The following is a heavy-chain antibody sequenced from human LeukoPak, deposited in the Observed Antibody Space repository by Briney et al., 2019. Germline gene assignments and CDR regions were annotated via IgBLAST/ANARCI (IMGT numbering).Heavy chain of an antibody. D-gene: IGHD6-25*01. J-gene: IGHJ2*01. Sequence: GGSLRLSCVASGFNFNDYAMHWVRQAPGKGLEWVSGISWNSGTKDYADSVKGRFIISRDYAQRSLFLQMNSLATEDTACYYCAKAAADWYFDVWGRGTLVTVSS. CDR1: GFNFNDYA. V-gene: IGHV3-9*01. CDR2: ISWNSGTK. CDR3: AKAAADWYFDV.